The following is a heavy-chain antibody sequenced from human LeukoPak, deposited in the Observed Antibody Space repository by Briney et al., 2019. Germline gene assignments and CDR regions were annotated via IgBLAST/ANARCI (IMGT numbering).Heavy chain of an antibody. J-gene: IGHJ4*02. CDR2: ISSSSSTI. D-gene: IGHD3-10*01. Sequence: GGSLRLSCAASGFTFRSYEMNWVRQAPGKGLEGVSYISSSSSTIYYSDSLKGRFTISRDNAKNSLYLQMNSLRAEDTAVYYCATGGGPGWFGELFRGYFFDYWGQGTLVTVSS. CDR3: ATGGGPGWFGELFRGYFFDY. CDR1: GFTFRSYE. V-gene: IGHV3-48*03.